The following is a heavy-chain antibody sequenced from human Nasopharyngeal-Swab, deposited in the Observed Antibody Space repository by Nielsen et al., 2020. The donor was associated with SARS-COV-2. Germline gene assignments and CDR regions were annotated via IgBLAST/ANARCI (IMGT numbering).Heavy chain of an antibody. CDR1: GFTFSSYD. CDR3: ARVQGSSWRLDS. CDR2: IGRSGKTI. Sequence: GGSLRLSCAASGFTFSSYDMNWIRQAPNKGLEWLSYIGRSGKTIYYADSVKGRFTISRDNAKNSLYLQMNNLRGDDTGVYYCARVQGSSWRLDSWGQGTLVTVSS. J-gene: IGHJ4*02. V-gene: IGHV3-48*03. D-gene: IGHD6-13*01.